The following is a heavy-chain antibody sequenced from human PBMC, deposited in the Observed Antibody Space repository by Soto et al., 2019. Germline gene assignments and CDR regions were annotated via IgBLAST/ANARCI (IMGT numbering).Heavy chain of an antibody. D-gene: IGHD6-19*01. CDR2: IIPILGIG. Sequence: QVQLVQSGAEVKKPGSSVKVSCKASGGTFSHYTVSWVRQAPGQGLEWMGRIIPILGIGNYAQKFQGRVTTTADKSTGTAYMELSSLKSQDTAMYYCAREVAVGDHDAFDIWGQGTMVIVSS. V-gene: IGHV1-69*08. J-gene: IGHJ3*02. CDR3: AREVAVGDHDAFDI. CDR1: GGTFSHYT.